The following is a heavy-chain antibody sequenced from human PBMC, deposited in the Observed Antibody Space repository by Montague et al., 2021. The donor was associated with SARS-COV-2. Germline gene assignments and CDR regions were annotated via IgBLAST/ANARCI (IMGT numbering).Heavy chain of an antibody. V-gene: IGHV4-59*01. CDR3: ARGCLSYFGAGSHCYGMDV. CDR2: ISDSGST. D-gene: IGHD3-10*01. J-gene: IGHJ6*02. Sequence: SETLSLTCSVSGTSITSYYWNWIRQPPGKGLEWIGYISDSGSTNYSPSLKSRVTMSVDTSKNQMSLKLTSVTAADTAVYHCARGCLSYFGAGSHCYGMDVWGQGTTVTVSS. CDR1: GTSITSYY.